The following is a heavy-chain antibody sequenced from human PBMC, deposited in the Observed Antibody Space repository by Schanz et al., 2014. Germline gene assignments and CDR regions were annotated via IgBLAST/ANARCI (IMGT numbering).Heavy chain of an antibody. D-gene: IGHD2-15*01. J-gene: IGHJ4*02. V-gene: IGHV3-30-3*01. CDR3: ARDRGYCSDGSCLTFDY. CDR1: GFTFSSYA. Sequence: QVQLVESGGGVVQPGRSLRLSCAAYGFTFSSYAMHWVRQAPGKGLEWVAVISYDGSNKYYADSVKGRFTISRDNSKNTLYLQMNALRAEDTAVYYCARDRGYCSDGSCLTFDYWGQGTLVTVSS. CDR2: ISYDGSNK.